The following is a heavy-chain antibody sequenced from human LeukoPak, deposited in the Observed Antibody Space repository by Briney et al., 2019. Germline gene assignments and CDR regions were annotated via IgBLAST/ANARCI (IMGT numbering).Heavy chain of an antibody. D-gene: IGHD5-12*01. CDR1: GGSISSGTYY. V-gene: IGHV4-61*02. Sequence: SETLSLTCTVSGGSISSGTYYWSWIRQPAGKGLEWIGRIYSSGSTYYNPSLKSRVTISVDTSRSQFSLKLSSVTAADTAVYYCAREVVATINYWGQGTLVTVSS. CDR3: AREVVATINY. J-gene: IGHJ4*02. CDR2: IYSSGST.